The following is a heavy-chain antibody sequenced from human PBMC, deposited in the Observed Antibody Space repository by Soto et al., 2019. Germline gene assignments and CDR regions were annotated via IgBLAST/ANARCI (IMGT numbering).Heavy chain of an antibody. CDR3: AKFLGVAAL. CDR1: GLTFSSNA. J-gene: IGHJ4*02. Sequence: EVQLLESGGGLVQPGGSRGLSFAPSGLTFSSNAMSGSRRPPGKGLEWVSAIIGSGGSTYYADSVKGRFTISRDNSKNTLYLQMNSLRAEDTAVYYCAKFLGVAALWGQGTLVTVSS. D-gene: IGHD2-15*01. V-gene: IGHV3-23*01. CDR2: IIGSGGST.